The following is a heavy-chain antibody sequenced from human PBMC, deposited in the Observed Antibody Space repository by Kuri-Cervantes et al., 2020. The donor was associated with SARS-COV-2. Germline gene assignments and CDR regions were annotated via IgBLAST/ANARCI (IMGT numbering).Heavy chain of an antibody. CDR3: AGGFAMVRSMDV. Sequence: GGSLRLSCAASGFTFSSYAMSWVRQAPGKGLEWVSVTYSGGNAYYADSEKGRFTISTDDSKDTLYLQLNSLRAEDSAVYYCAGGFAMVRSMDVWGQGTTVTVSS. V-gene: IGHV3-23*03. D-gene: IGHD3-10*01. CDR2: TYSGGNA. CDR1: GFTFSSYA. J-gene: IGHJ6*02.